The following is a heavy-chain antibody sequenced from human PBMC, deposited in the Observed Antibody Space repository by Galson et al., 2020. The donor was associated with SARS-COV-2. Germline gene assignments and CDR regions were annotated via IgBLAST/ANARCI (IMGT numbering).Heavy chain of an antibody. Sequence: ASETLSLTCTVSGGSISSYYWSWIRQSPGGGLEWIGYIFYTGSTNYNPSLKSRVTISVDTSKNQFSMNLRSVTAADTAVYYCARGLFCRDGSCYSGDAFDLWGRGTLVTVSS. D-gene: IGHD2-15*01. J-gene: IGHJ3*01. V-gene: IGHV4-59*01. CDR3: ARGLFCRDGSCYSGDAFDL. CDR2: IFYTGST. CDR1: GGSISSYY.